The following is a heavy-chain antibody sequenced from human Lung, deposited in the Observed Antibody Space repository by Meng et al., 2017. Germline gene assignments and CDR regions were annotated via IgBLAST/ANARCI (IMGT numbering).Heavy chain of an antibody. D-gene: IGHD5-12*01. CDR3: ATYSQYSGYDFDY. CDR2: IKKDGSDK. Sequence: GESLKISCTASGFTFTNYWMTWVRQAPGKGLEWVANIKKDGSDKHYGDSVKGRFTISRDNAKNSLYLQMTSLRAEDAAVYYCATYSQYSGYDFDYWGQGTVVTVSS. J-gene: IGHJ4*02. CDR1: GFTFTNYW. V-gene: IGHV3-7*01.